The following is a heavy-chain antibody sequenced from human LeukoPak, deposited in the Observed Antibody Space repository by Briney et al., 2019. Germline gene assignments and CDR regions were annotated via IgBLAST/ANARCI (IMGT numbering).Heavy chain of an antibody. J-gene: IGHJ6*03. CDR3: AKGLGFYMDV. Sequence: GGSLRLSCAASGFTFTNYGMIWVRQAPGRGLEWVSAISGSGRSTYYADSVKGRFTISRDNSNNTLYLQMNSLRAEDTAIYYCAKGLGFYMDVWGKGTTVTISS. V-gene: IGHV3-23*01. D-gene: IGHD3-10*01. CDR2: ISGSGRST. CDR1: GFTFTNYG.